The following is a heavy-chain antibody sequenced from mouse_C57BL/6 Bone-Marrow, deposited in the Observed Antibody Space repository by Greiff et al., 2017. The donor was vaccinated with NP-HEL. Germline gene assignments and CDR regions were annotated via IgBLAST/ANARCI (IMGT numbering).Heavy chain of an antibody. CDR3: GRRYYSNCFDY. J-gene: IGHJ2*01. V-gene: IGHV5-6*02. D-gene: IGHD2-5*01. CDR1: GFTFSSYG. CDR2: ISSGGSYT. Sequence: EVMLVESGGDLVQPGGSLKLSCAASGFTFSSYGMSWVRQTPDKRLEWVATISSGGSYTYYPASVKGRFTISRDNAKNTLYLQMSSLKSEDTAMYYCGRRYYSNCFDYWGQGTTLTVTS.